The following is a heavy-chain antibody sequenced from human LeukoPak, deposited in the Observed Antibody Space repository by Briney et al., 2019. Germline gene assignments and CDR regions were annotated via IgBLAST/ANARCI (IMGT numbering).Heavy chain of an antibody. CDR3: ARKRGTRDPSPYGY. J-gene: IGHJ4*02. CDR1: GFTFSSYS. D-gene: IGHD3-10*01. CDR2: ISSSSSYI. Sequence: GGSLRLSCAASGFTFSSYSMNWVRQAPGKGLEWVSSISSSSSYIYYADSVKGRFTISRDNAKNSLYLQMNSLRAEDTAVYYCARKRGTRDPSPYGYWRQGTLVTVSS. V-gene: IGHV3-21*01.